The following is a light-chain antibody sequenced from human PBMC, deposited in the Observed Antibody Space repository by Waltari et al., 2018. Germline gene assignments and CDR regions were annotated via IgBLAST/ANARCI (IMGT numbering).Light chain of an antibody. CDR3: HELNRYQWT. CDR2: AAS. Sequence: CRASKGISNYLAWYQQRTGQAHKLLIYAASTLQSAVRSRSSGSGSGTDLTLTISSLQPEDFASYYCHELNRYQWTFGQGTKVEIK. J-gene: IGKJ1*01. V-gene: IGKV1-9*01. CDR1: KGISNY.